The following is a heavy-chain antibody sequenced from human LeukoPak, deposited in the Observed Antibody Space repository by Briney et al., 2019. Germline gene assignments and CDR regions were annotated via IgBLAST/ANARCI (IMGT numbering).Heavy chain of an antibody. CDR1: GFTFSSYA. V-gene: IGHV3-30*04. Sequence: PGGSLRLSCAASGFTFSSYAMRWVRQAPGKGLEWVAVISYDGSNKYYADSVKGRFTISRDNSKNTLYLQMNSLRAEDTAVYYCARCVWFGSITPPDYWGQGTLVTVSS. D-gene: IGHD3-10*01. CDR2: ISYDGSNK. J-gene: IGHJ4*02. CDR3: ARCVWFGSITPPDY.